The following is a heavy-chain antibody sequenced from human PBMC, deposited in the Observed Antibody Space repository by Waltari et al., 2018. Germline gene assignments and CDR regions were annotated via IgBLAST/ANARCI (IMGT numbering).Heavy chain of an antibody. J-gene: IGHJ3*02. CDR1: GGSISRSSYY. CDR3: ASKNPPGVNYGDDYGWEVSAFDI. V-gene: IGHV4-39*01. D-gene: IGHD4-17*01. CDR2: IYYSGST. Sequence: QLQLQESGPGLVKPSETLSLTCTVSGGSISRSSYYWGWIRQPTGKGLEWIGSIYYSGSTYYNPSLKSRVTISVDTSKNQFSLKLSSVTAADTAVYYCASKNPPGVNYGDDYGWEVSAFDIWGQGTMVTVSS.